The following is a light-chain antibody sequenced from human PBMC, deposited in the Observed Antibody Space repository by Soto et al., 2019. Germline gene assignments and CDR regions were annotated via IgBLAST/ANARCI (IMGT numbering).Light chain of an antibody. V-gene: IGKV3-20*01. Sequence: ETVLTQSPGTLSLSPGERATLSFRASQSVGGSLAWYQQKPGQAPRLLIYGASSRATGIPDRFSGSGSGTDFTLTISRLEPEDFAVYYCQQYGSSGTFGQGTKVDIK. CDR2: GAS. CDR1: QSVGGS. CDR3: QQYGSSGT. J-gene: IGKJ1*01.